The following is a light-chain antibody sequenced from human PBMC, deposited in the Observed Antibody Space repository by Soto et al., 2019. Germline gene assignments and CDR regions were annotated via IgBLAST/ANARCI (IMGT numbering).Light chain of an antibody. CDR2: EVT. CDR1: SSDVGGYDH. CDR3: SSDAGNYNYV. V-gene: IGLV2-8*01. J-gene: IGLJ1*01. Sequence: QSVLTQPPSASGSPGQPVTIPCTGTSSDVGGYDHVSWYQQHPGKALKLMIYEVTKRPAGVPDRFSGSKSGNTASLTVSGLQAEDEADYYCSSDAGNYNYVFGTGTKVTVL.